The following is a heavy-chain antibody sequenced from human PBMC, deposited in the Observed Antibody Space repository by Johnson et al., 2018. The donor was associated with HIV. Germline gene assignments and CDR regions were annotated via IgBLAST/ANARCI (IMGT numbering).Heavy chain of an antibody. CDR3: ATSGDKYSSYWGDGFDI. D-gene: IGHD3-22*01. CDR1: GFTFSNYD. J-gene: IGHJ3*02. V-gene: IGHV3-33*03. CDR2: ILYDGSNK. Sequence: QVQLVESGGGEVQPGRSLRLSCAASGFTFSNYDMHWVRQAPGKGLEWVSFILYDGSNKYYVDSVKGRFTISRDNAKNSLFLQMNSQRVEDTAVYYCATSGDKYSSYWGDGFDIWGQGTMVTVSS.